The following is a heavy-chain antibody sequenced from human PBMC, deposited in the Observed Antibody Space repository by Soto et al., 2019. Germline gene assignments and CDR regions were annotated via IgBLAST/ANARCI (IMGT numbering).Heavy chain of an antibody. V-gene: IGHV4-59*01. D-gene: IGHD4-17*01. CDR2: IYYSGST. Sequence: SETLSLTCTVSGGSISSYYWSWIRQPPGKGLEWIGYIYYSGSTNYNPSLKSRVTISVDTSKNQFSLKLSSVTAADTAVYYCARSSMTTVVTPYNWFDPWGQGTLVTVS. CDR3: ARSSMTTVVTPYNWFDP. CDR1: GGSISSYY. J-gene: IGHJ5*02.